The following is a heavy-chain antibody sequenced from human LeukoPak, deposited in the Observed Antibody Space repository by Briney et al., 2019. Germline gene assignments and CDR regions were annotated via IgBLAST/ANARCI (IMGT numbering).Heavy chain of an antibody. Sequence: GGSLRLSCAASGFTFNNYAMRWVRQAPGKGLEWVSGITGSGDFTEYADSVKGRSTISRDNSKNTLYLQMDSLKAEDTAVYNCAKKYSGSHPFDNWGQGTLVTVSS. V-gene: IGHV3-23*01. J-gene: IGHJ4*02. CDR2: ITGSGDFT. CDR3: AKKYSGSHPFDN. D-gene: IGHD1-26*01. CDR1: GFTFNNYA.